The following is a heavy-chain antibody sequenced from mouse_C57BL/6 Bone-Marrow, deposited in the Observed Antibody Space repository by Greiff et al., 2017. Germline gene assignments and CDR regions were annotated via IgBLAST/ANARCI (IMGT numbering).Heavy chain of an antibody. J-gene: IGHJ2*01. CDR3: ARRRGYYFDY. V-gene: IGHV3-6*01. CDR2: ISYDGSN. CDR1: GYSITSGYY. Sequence: EVKVEESGPGLVKPSQSLSLTCSVTGYSITSGYYWNWIRQFPGNKLEWMGYISYDGSNNYNPSLKNRISITRDTSKNQFFLKLNSVTTEDTATYYCARRRGYYFDYWGQGTTLTVSS.